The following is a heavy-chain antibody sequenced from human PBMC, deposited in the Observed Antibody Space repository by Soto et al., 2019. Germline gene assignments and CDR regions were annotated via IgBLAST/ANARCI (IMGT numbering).Heavy chain of an antibody. J-gene: IGHJ2*01. CDR3: ARDRDGLWYFDL. Sequence: QVQLQESGPGLVKPSETLSLTCTVSGGSISSYYWSWIRQPPGKGLEWIGYIYYSGSTNYNPSLKSRVTISVDTSKNQFSLKLSSVTAADTAVYYCARDRDGLWYFDLWGRGTLVTVSS. D-gene: IGHD3-22*01. CDR2: IYYSGST. V-gene: IGHV4-59*01. CDR1: GGSISSYY.